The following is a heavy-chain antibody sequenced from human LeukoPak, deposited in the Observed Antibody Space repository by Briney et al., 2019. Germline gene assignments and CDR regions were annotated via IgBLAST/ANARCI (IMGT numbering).Heavy chain of an antibody. J-gene: IGHJ6*02. D-gene: IGHD6-19*01. V-gene: IGHV1-69*04. CDR3: ARPKHIAVAATYYYGMDV. Sequence: ASVKVSCKASGGTFSSYAISRVRQAPGQGLEWMGRIIPILGIANYAQKFQGRVTITADKSTSTAYMELSSLRSEDTAVYYCARPKHIAVAATYYYGMDVWGQGTTVIVS. CDR2: IIPILGIA. CDR1: GGTFSSYA.